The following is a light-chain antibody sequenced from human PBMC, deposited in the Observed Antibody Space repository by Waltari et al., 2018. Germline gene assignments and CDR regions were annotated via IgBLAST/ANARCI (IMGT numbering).Light chain of an antibody. V-gene: IGLV2-14*01. CDR3: SSYTTSSAPGV. CDR1: DSDVGASAF. Sequence: QSALTQPASVSGSPGPSITISCSGTDSDVGASAFVPWYQQHPGKAPHLIIYEVSNRPSGISNRFSASKSGNTASLTISGLQAEDEADYYCSSYTTSSAPGVFGTGTRVTVL. CDR2: EVS. J-gene: IGLJ1*01.